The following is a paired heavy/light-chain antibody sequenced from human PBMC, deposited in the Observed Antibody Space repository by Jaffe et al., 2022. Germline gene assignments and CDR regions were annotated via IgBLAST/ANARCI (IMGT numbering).Heavy chain of an antibody. CDR2: VYGIGTM. CDR1: GFSVSDKQ. J-gene: IGHJ4*02. V-gene: IGHV3-66*02. Sequence: EVLVVQSGGGLVQPGESLRLSCAASGFSVSDKQIHWVRQAPGKGLEWVGLVYGIGTMFNVESVKGRFTISKDNSRNTVFLQMNSLRAEDTAVYYCVTEGGGGEWGFESWGQGTLVTVSS. CDR3: VTEGGGGEWGFES. D-gene: IGHD2-8*02.
Light chain of an antibody. V-gene: IGLV10-54*01. J-gene: IGLJ2*01. CDR2: RSD. CDR1: NYNVGNQG. Sequence: QAGLTQPPSVSKGLRQTATLTCIGNNYNVGNQGASWLQQHQGHPPKLLSYRSDNRPSGISERFSASRSGYTASLTITGLQPEDEADYYCSAWDSGLSAWVFGGGTKLTVL. CDR3: SAWDSGLSAWV.